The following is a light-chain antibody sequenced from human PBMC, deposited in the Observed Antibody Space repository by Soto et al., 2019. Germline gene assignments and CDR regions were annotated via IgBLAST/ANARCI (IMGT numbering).Light chain of an antibody. J-gene: IGKJ5*01. Sequence: ERVPTPSPATXXLTPGARAXVSXRASQSISSNVAWYQQKPGQAPRLLIYSASTRATGIPAKFSGSGSGTEFTLTISSLQSEDFAVYYCQQFNHWPAITFGQGTGLELK. V-gene: IGKV3-15*01. CDR3: QQFNHWPAIT. CDR1: QSISSN. CDR2: SAS.